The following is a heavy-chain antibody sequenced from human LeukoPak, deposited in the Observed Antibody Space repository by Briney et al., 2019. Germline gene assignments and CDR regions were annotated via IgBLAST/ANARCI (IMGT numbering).Heavy chain of an antibody. J-gene: IGHJ4*02. CDR1: GDSVSSNSAA. CDR3: ARGDSSSYSSSRCFDY. V-gene: IGHV6-1*01. D-gene: IGHD6-13*01. CDR2: TYYRSKWYN. Sequence: SQTLSLTCAISGDSVSSNSAAWNWIRQSPSRGLEWLGRTYYRSKWYNDYAVSVKSRIIINPDTSKNQFSLQLNSVTPEDTAVYYCARGDSSSYSSSRCFDYWGQGTLVTVSS.